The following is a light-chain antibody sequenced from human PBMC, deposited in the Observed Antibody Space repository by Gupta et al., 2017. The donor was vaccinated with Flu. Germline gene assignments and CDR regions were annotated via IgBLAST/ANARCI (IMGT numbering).Light chain of an antibody. J-gene: IGKJ2*01. Sequence: DIYMTQSPPSLSASVGDRVTITCRASQSVNTYLNWYQQKAGKAPQLLIYGASSLQSGVPSRFGGSGSDTDFTLTITRLQPEDFATYYCQQSDNSPYTFGQGTKLDIK. CDR2: GAS. V-gene: IGKV1-39*01. CDR1: QSVNTY. CDR3: QQSDNSPYT.